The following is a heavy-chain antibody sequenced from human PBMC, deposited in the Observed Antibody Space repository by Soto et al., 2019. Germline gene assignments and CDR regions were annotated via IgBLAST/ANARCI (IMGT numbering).Heavy chain of an antibody. J-gene: IGHJ4*02. Sequence: QVQLVESGGGVVQPGRSLRLSCAASGFTFSSYGMHWVRQAPGKGLEWVAVISYDGSNKYYADSVKGRITISRDNSKNPLYLQMNSLRTEDTAVYYCAKENYVWGSYHIDYWGQGTLVTVSS. CDR1: GFTFSSYG. CDR2: ISYDGSNK. D-gene: IGHD3-16*02. V-gene: IGHV3-30*18. CDR3: AKENYVWGSYHIDY.